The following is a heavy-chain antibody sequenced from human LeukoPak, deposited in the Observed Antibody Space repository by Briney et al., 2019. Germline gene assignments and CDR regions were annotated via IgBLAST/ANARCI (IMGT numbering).Heavy chain of an antibody. V-gene: IGHV4-34*01. CDR1: GGSFSGYY. J-gene: IGHJ4*02. D-gene: IGHD5-18*01. Sequence: SETLSLTCAVYGGSFSGYYWSWIRQPPGNGLEWIGEINHSGSTNYNPSLKSRVTISVDTSKNQFSLKLSSVTAADTAVYYCARGLTPMVPRDDYWGQGTLVTVSS. CDR3: ARGLTPMVPRDDY. CDR2: INHSGST.